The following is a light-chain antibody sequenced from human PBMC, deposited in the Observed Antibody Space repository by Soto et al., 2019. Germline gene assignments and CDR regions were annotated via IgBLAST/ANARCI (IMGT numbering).Light chain of an antibody. V-gene: IGLV2-23*02. Sequence: QSVLTQPASVSGSPGQSITLSCTGTSSDVGSYNLVSWYQQHPGKVPKLMISEVRKRPSGVSNRFSGSKSGNTASLTISGLQAEDEADYYCCSYAGSSSYVFGTGTKLTVL. J-gene: IGLJ1*01. CDR1: SSDVGSYNL. CDR3: CSYAGSSSYV. CDR2: EVR.